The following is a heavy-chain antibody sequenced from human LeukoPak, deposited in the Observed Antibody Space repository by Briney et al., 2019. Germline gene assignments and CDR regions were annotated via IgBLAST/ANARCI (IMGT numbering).Heavy chain of an antibody. CDR3: ARDRRLGYCSGGSCHNWFDP. Sequence: GASVKVSCKASGYTFTSYGISWVRQAPGQGHEWMGWISAYNGNTNYAQKLQGRVTITTDTSTSTAYMELRSLRSDDTAVYYCARDRRLGYCSGGSCHNWFDPWGQGTLVTVSS. CDR2: ISAYNGNT. CDR1: GYTFTSYG. J-gene: IGHJ5*02. D-gene: IGHD2-15*01. V-gene: IGHV1-18*01.